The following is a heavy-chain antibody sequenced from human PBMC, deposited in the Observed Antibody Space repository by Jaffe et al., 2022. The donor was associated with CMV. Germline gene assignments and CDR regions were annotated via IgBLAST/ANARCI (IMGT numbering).Heavy chain of an antibody. D-gene: IGHD3-9*01. CDR3: ARHFDGTYLNY. CDR2: IFYRSTT. V-gene: IGHV4-59*08. J-gene: IGHJ4*02. Sequence: VQLQESGPGLVKPSETLSLTCTVSGDFLNDNYWSWIRQPPGKGLEWIGNIFYRSTTKYNPSLKNRVTISVDRSKNQVFLRLNSVTAADTAVYYCARHFDGTYLNYWGQGTLVTVSS. CDR1: GDFLNDNY.